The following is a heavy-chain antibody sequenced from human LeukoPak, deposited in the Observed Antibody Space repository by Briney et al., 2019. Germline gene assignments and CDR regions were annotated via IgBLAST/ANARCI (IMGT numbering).Heavy chain of an antibody. D-gene: IGHD3-3*01. CDR2: IKQDGSEK. CDR1: GFTFSSYW. CDR3: ARDPLPEYDFWSGYWVNDAFDI. V-gene: IGHV3-7*01. J-gene: IGHJ3*02. Sequence: PGGSLRLSCAAPGFTFSSYWMSWVRQAPGKGLEWVANIKQDGSEKYYVDSVKGRFTISRDNAKNSLYLQVNSLRAEDTAVYYCARDPLPEYDFWSGYWVNDAFDIWGQGTIVTVSS.